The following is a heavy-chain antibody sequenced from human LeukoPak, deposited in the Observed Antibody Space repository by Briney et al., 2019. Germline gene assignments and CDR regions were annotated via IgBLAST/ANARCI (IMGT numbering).Heavy chain of an antibody. CDR3: ATAPPSYDILTGPTKDYMDV. D-gene: IGHD3-9*01. J-gene: IGHJ6*03. V-gene: IGHV1-69-2*01. Sequence: ATVKISCKVSGCTFTDYYMHWVQQAPGKGLEWMGLADPEDGETIYAEKFQGRVTITADTSTDTAYMELSSLRSEDTAVYYCATAPPSYDILTGPTKDYMDVWGKGTTVTVSS. CDR1: GCTFTDYY. CDR2: ADPEDGET.